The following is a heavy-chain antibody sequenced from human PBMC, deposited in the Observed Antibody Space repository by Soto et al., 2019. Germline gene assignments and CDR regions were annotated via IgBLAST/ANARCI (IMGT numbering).Heavy chain of an antibody. D-gene: IGHD5-12*01. J-gene: IGHJ6*03. Sequence: EVQLLESGGGLVQPGGSLRLSCAASGFTFSSYAMSWVRQAPGKGLEWVSAISGSGGSTYYADSVKGRFTISRDNSKNSLYLQMNSLRAEDTAVYYCAKFYVNIVAPIPRPYYMDVWGKGTTVTVSS. V-gene: IGHV3-23*01. CDR2: ISGSGGST. CDR1: GFTFSSYA. CDR3: AKFYVNIVAPIPRPYYMDV.